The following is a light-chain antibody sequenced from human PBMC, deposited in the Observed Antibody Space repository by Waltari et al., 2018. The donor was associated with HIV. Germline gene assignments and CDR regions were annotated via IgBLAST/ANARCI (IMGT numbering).Light chain of an antibody. J-gene: IGLJ3*02. Sequence: SYVLTQPPSVSVAPGKTARITCGGNNIGSKSVHWYQQKPGQAPVVVIYDYSDRPSGIPELCSGANSGNTATLTISRVEAGDEADYYCQVWDSSTDHWVFGGGTKLTVL. CDR2: DYS. CDR3: QVWDSSTDHWV. CDR1: NIGSKS. V-gene: IGLV3-21*04.